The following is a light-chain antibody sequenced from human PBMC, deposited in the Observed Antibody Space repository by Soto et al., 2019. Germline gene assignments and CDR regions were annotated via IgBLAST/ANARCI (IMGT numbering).Light chain of an antibody. V-gene: IGLV1-40*01. CDR3: CSYAGSYTWV. Sequence: QSVLTQPPSVSGAPGQRVTLSCTGNSSNLGAGYDVHWYQQLPGAAPKLVIFGNRNRPSGVPERFSGSKSGTSASLAITGLQAEDEADYYCCSYAGSYTWVFGSGTKLTVL. J-gene: IGLJ1*01. CDR2: GNR. CDR1: SSNLGAGYD.